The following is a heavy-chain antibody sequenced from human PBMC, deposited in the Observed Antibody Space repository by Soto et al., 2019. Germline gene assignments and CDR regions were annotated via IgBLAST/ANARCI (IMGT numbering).Heavy chain of an antibody. CDR1: GYTFTSYD. CDR3: ARVGIVPAALRPYHGMDV. D-gene: IGHD2-2*01. CDR2: MNPNSGNT. V-gene: IGHV1-8*01. J-gene: IGHJ6*02. Sequence: ASVKVSCKASGYTFTSYDINWVRQATGQGLEWMGWMNPNSGNTGYAQKFQGRVTMTRNTSISAAYMELSSLRSEDTAVYYCARVGIVPAALRPYHGMDVWGQETTVTVS.